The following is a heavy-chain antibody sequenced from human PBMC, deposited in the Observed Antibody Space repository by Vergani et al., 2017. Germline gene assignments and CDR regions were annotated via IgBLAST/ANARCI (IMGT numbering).Heavy chain of an antibody. CDR3: AREXGYDFWSGYFGDYYYMDV. J-gene: IGHJ6*03. CDR2: INSDGSST. D-gene: IGHD3-3*01. CDR1: GFTFSSYW. V-gene: IGHV3-74*01. Sequence: EVQLVESGGGLVQPGGSLRLSCAASGFTFSSYWMHWVRQAPGKGLVWVSRINSDGSSTSYADSVKGRFTISRDNAKNTLYLQMNSLRAEDTAVYYCAREXGYDFWSGYFGDYYYMDVWGKGTTVTVSS.